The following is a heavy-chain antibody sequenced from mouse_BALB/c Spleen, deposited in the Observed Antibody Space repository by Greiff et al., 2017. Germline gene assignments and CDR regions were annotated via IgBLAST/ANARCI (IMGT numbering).Heavy chain of an antibody. CDR1: GFTFSSYA. CDR2: ISSGGSYT. CDR3: AREADYYGSSMDY. Sequence: EVQGVESGGGLVKPGGSLKLSCAASGFTFSSYAMSWVRQSPEKRLEWVAEISSGGSYTYYPDTVTGRFTISRDNAKNTLYLEMSSLRSEDTAMYYCAREADYYGSSMDYWGQGTSVTVSS. D-gene: IGHD1-1*01. V-gene: IGHV5-9-4*01. J-gene: IGHJ4*01.